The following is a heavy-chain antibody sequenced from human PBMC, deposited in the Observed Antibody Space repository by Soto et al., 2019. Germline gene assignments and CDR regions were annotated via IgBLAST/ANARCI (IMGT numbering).Heavy chain of an antibody. CDR3: VRDGTKTLRDWFDP. Sequence: SETLSLTCTVSGASISGFYWSWIRKSAGKGLEWIGRIYATGTTDYNPSLKSRVMMSVDTSKKQFSLKLRSVTTADTAVYYCVRDGTKTLRDWFDPWGQGISVTVSS. CDR1: GASISGFY. V-gene: IGHV4-4*07. J-gene: IGHJ5*02. D-gene: IGHD1-1*01. CDR2: IYATGTT.